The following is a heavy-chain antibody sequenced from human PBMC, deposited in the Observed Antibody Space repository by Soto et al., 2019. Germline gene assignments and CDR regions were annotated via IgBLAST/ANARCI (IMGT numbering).Heavy chain of an antibody. D-gene: IGHD6-25*01. J-gene: IGHJ4*02. CDR2: ISGSGGST. V-gene: IGHV3-23*01. Sequence: EVQLLESGGGLVQPGGSLRLSCAASGFTFSSYAMSWVRQAPGKGLEWVSAISGSGGSTYYADSVKGRFTISRDNSKNTLDLQMNSRRAEDTAVYYCAKDRALLDQRPSGDYWGQGTLGTVSS. CDR3: AKDRALLDQRPSGDY. CDR1: GFTFSSYA.